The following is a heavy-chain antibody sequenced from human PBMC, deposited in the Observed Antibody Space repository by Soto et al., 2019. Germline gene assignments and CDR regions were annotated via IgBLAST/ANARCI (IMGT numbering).Heavy chain of an antibody. CDR3: VTSRVSIAVAGETEYYFDY. Sequence: ASVKVSCKASGYTFTGYYIHWVRQAPGQGLEWMGWVNPNSGGTNYAQKFQGWVTMTRDTSISTAYMELSRLRSDDTAVYYCVTSRVSIAVAGETEYYFDYWGQGSLVTVSS. D-gene: IGHD6-19*01. CDR1: GYTFTGYY. CDR2: VNPNSGGT. V-gene: IGHV1-2*04. J-gene: IGHJ4*02.